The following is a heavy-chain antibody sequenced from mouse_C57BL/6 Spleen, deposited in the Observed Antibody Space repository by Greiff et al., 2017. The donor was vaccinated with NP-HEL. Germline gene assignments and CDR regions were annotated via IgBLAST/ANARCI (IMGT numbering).Heavy chain of an antibody. D-gene: IGHD4-1*01. CDR3: ARAPGGTGPWFAY. CDR1: GFTFSDYG. J-gene: IGHJ3*01. V-gene: IGHV5-17*01. Sequence: EVKVVESGGGLVKPGGSLKLSCAASGFTFSDYGMHWVRQAPEKGLEWVAYISSGSSTIYYTDTVKGRFTISRDNAKNTLFLQMTSLRSEDTAMYYCARAPGGTGPWFAYWGQGTLVTVSA. CDR2: ISSGSSTI.